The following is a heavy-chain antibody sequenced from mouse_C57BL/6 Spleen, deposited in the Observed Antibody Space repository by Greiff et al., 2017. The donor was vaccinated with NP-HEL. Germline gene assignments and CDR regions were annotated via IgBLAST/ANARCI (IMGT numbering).Heavy chain of an antibody. CDR3: AKSHYGSSGYFDV. J-gene: IGHJ1*03. Sequence: VQLQQSGPGLVQPSQSLSITCTVSGFSLTSYGVHWVRQSPGKGLEWLGVIWRGGSTDYNAAFMSRLSITKDNSKSQVFFKMNSLQADDTAIYYCAKSHYGSSGYFDVWGTGTTVTVSS. D-gene: IGHD1-1*01. V-gene: IGHV2-5*01. CDR2: IWRGGST. CDR1: GFSLTSYG.